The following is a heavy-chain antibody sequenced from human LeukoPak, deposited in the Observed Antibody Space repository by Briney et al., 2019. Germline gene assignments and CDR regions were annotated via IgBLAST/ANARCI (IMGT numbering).Heavy chain of an antibody. J-gene: IGHJ6*03. D-gene: IGHD3-3*01. CDR1: GYSISSGYY. CDR3: ARQGYDFWSGYYYYMDV. CDR2: IYHSRST. V-gene: IGHV4-38-2*01. Sequence: SETLSLTCAVSGYSISSGYYWGWIRQPPGKGLEWIGSIYHSRSTYYNPSLKSPVTISVDTSKNQFSLKLSSVTAADTAVYYCARQGYDFWSGYYYYMDVWGKGTTVTVSS.